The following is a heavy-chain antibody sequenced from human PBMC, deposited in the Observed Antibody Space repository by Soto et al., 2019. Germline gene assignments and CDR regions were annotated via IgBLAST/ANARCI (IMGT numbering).Heavy chain of an antibody. CDR1: GFTFSTYA. J-gene: IGHJ4*01. Sequence: VGSLRLSCAASGFTFSTYAMTWVRQAPGKGLEWVSTISGSGSSTYYADSVNGRFTISRDNSKNTLFLQMNSLRAEDTAVYYCARDVNPSYWGHGTLVTVS. V-gene: IGHV3-23*01. CDR2: ISGSGSST. CDR3: ARDVNPSY.